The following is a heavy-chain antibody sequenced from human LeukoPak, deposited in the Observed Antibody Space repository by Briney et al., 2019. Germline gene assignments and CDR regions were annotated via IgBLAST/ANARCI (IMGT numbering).Heavy chain of an antibody. CDR1: GDSVSSNSAA. Sequence: SQTLSLTCAISGDSVSSNSAAWNWIRQSPSSGLEWLGRTYYRSKWYNDYAVSVKSRITINPDTSKNQFSLQLNSVTPEDTAVYYCARETNDYGDYVDYWGQGTLVTVSS. D-gene: IGHD4-17*01. CDR2: TYYRSKWYN. V-gene: IGHV6-1*01. CDR3: ARETNDYGDYVDY. J-gene: IGHJ4*02.